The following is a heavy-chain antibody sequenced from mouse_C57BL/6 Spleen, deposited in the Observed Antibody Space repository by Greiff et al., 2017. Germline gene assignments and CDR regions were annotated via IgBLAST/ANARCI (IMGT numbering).Heavy chain of an antibody. CDR3: VRHEFITTVVVGDAMDY. CDR2: IRSKSNNYAT. J-gene: IGHJ4*01. V-gene: IGHV10-1*01. D-gene: IGHD1-1*01. CDR1: GFSFNTYA. Sequence: EVKLVESGGGLVQPKGSLKLSCAASGFSFNTYAMNWVRQAPGKGLEWVARIRSKSNNYATYYADSVKDRFTISRDDSESMLYLQMNNLKTEDTAMYYCVRHEFITTVVVGDAMDYWGQGTSVTVSS.